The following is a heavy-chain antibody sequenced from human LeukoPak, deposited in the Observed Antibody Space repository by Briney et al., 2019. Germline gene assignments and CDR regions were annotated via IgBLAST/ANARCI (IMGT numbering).Heavy chain of an antibody. J-gene: IGHJ4*02. Sequence: PGGSLRLSCAGSGFIFNNYAMHWVRQPPGKGLEWVSVISWNSGSIEYADSVRGRSTISRDNAKNSLYLQMDSLRVEATAFYYCAKDNRRHYTSGPNPDSLHWGQGALVTVSS. CDR3: AKDNRRHYTSGPNPDSLH. CDR1: GFIFNNYA. D-gene: IGHD6-19*01. V-gene: IGHV3-9*01. CDR2: ISWNSGSI.